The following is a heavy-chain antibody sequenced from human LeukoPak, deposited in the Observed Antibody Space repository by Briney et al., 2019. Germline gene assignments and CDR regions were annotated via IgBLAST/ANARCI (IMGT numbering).Heavy chain of an antibody. Sequence: GGSLRLSCAASGFTFSAFSMSWVRQAPGKGLEWISSITTSSTYTFYADSVKGRFTISRDNARNSLYLQMNSLTAEDTAVYYCARDPYSGAYGNTYYYYMDVWGKGTTVTISS. CDR1: GFTFSAFS. CDR2: ITTSSTYT. CDR3: ARDPYSGAYGNTYYYYMDV. J-gene: IGHJ6*03. D-gene: IGHD1-26*01. V-gene: IGHV3-21*01.